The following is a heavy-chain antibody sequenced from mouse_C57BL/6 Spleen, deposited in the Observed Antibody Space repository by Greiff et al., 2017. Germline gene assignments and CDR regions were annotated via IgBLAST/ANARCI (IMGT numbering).Heavy chain of an antibody. V-gene: IGHV5-16*01. CDR2: INYDGSST. D-gene: IGHD1-1*01. CDR1: GFTFSDYY. CDR3: ARDDGSGGFAY. Sequence: EVKLMESEGGLVQPGSSMKLSCTASGFTFSDYYMAWVRQVPEKGLEWVANINYDGSSTYYLDSLKSRFIISRDNAKNILYLQMSSLKSEDTATYYCARDDGSGGFAYWGQGTLVTVSA. J-gene: IGHJ3*01.